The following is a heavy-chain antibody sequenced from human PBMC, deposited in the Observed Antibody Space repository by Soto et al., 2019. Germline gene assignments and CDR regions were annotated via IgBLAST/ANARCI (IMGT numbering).Heavy chain of an antibody. CDR3: AKEGDIVVVPADYGMYV. CDR1: GFTFSSYA. V-gene: IGHV3-23*01. CDR2: ISGSGGST. Sequence: GGSLRLSCAASGFTFSSYAMRWVRQAPGKGLEWVSAISGSGGSTYYADSVKGRFTISRDNSKNTLYLQMNSLRAEDTAVYYCAKEGDIVVVPADYGMYVWGQGTTVTVSS. D-gene: IGHD2-2*01. J-gene: IGHJ6*02.